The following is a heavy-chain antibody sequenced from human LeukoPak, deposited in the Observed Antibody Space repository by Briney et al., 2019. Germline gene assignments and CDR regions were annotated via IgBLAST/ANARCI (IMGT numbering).Heavy chain of an antibody. CDR1: GFTFSSYA. J-gene: IGHJ3*02. CDR2: ISYDGSNK. V-gene: IGHV3-30*04. CDR3: AREGRDGCNLYDAFDI. D-gene: IGHD5-24*01. Sequence: GGSLRLSCAASGFTFSSYAMHWVRQAPGKGLEWVAVISYDGSNKYYADSVKGRFTISRDNSKNTLYLQMNSLRAEDAAVYYCAREGRDGCNLYDAFDIWGQGTMVTVSS.